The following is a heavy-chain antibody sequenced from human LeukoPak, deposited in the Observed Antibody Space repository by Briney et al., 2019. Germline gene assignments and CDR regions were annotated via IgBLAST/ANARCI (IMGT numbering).Heavy chain of an antibody. D-gene: IGHD6-19*01. CDR3: ARDSIRSGWYGGMGY. CDR1: GFTVSSNY. Sequence: GGSLRLSCAASGFTVSSNYMSWVRQAPGKGLEWVSVIYSGGSTYYADSVKGRFTISRDNSKNTLYLQMNSLRAEDTAVYYCARDSIRSGWYGGMGYWGQGTLVTVSS. V-gene: IGHV3-53*01. J-gene: IGHJ4*02. CDR2: IYSGGST.